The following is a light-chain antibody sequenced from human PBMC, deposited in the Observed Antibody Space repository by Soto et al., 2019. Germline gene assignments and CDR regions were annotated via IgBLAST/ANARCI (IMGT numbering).Light chain of an antibody. V-gene: IGLV6-57*01. CDR1: SGSIANNY. J-gene: IGLJ3*02. CDR3: QSYDSTNWV. Sequence: NFMLTQPHSVSASPGKTVTISCTRSSGSIANNYVQWYQQRPGSSPTTVIYEDNQRPSGVPDRFSGSIDSSSNSASLTISGLKTEDEADYYCQSYDSTNWVFGGGTKVTVL. CDR2: EDN.